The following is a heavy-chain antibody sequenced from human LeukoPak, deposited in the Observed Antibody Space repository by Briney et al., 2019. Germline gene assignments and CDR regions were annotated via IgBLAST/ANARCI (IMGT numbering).Heavy chain of an antibody. D-gene: IGHD3-22*01. CDR3: AKDLVYYYDSSGYCYFDY. Sequence: GGSLRLSCAASGFTFSSYSMNWVRQAPGKGLEWVSSISSSSSYIYYADSVKGRFTISRDNSKNMLYLQMNSLRAEDTAVYYCAKDLVYYYDSSGYCYFDYWGQGTLVTVSS. CDR1: GFTFSSYS. J-gene: IGHJ4*02. CDR2: ISSSSSYI. V-gene: IGHV3-21*04.